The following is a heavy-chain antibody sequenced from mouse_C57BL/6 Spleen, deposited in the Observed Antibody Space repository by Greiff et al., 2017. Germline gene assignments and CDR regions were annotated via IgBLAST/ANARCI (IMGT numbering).Heavy chain of an antibody. CDR1: GFTFTDYY. CDR2: IRTKANGYTT. CDR3: ARWDYYDDGYWYFDV. Sequence: EVQVVESGGGLVQPGGSLSLSCAASGFTFTDYYMSWVRQPPGKALEWLGFIRTKANGYTTEYSASVKGRFTISRDNSQSVLYLQMNAQGAEDSATSYCARWDYYDDGYWYFDVWGTGTTVTVSS. V-gene: IGHV7-3*01. J-gene: IGHJ1*03. D-gene: IGHD1-1*01.